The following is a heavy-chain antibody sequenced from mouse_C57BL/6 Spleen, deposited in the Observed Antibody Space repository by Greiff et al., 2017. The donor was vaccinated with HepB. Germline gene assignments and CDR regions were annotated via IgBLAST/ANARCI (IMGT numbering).Heavy chain of an antibody. Sequence: QVQLQQSGAELVKPGASVKLSCKASGYTFTEYNIHWVKQRSGQGLEWIGWFYPGSGSIKYNEKFKDKATLTADKSSSTVYIELSRLTSEDSAVYFGARHEALGRRWYAMDYWGQGTSVTVSS. V-gene: IGHV1-62-2*01. J-gene: IGHJ4*01. D-gene: IGHD4-1*01. CDR2: FYPGSGSI. CDR1: GYTFTEYN. CDR3: ARHEALGRRWYAMDY.